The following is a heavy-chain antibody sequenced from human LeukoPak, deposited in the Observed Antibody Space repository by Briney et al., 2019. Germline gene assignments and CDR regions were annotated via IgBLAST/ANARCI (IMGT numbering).Heavy chain of an antibody. CDR2: IYYSGST. CDR1: SVSISSSSYY. J-gene: IGHJ4*02. D-gene: IGHD4-17*01. CDR3: ASPDYGDFYFDY. V-gene: IGHV4-39*01. Sequence: SETLSLTCTVSSVSISSSSYYWGWLRQPPGKGLEWIGNIYYSGSTYYNLSLKSRVTISVDTSKNQFSLKLSSVTAADTAVYFCASPDYGDFYFDYWGQGTLVTVSS.